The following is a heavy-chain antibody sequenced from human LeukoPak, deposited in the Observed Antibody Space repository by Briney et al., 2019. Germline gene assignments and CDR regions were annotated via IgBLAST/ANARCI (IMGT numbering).Heavy chain of an antibody. CDR1: GYTFTKYG. Sequence: GASVKVSCKASGYTFTKYGITWVRQAPGQGLEWMGWISTYNGNTNYAQKLQGRVTMTTDTSTSTAYMELRGLRSDDTAVYYCARRSTLYSSGRFYFDYWGQGTLVTVSS. D-gene: IGHD6-19*01. J-gene: IGHJ4*02. CDR2: ISTYNGNT. CDR3: ARRSTLYSSGRFYFDY. V-gene: IGHV1-18*01.